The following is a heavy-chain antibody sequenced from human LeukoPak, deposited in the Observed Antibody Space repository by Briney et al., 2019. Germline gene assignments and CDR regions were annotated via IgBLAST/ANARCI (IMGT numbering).Heavy chain of an antibody. J-gene: IGHJ6*02. Sequence: PSETLSLTCTVSGGSISGGTYLWAWIRQPPGKGLEWIGSTSYSGTTYYNPSLKSRVTVSLDTSKNQFSLKLSSVTAADTAVYYCAILTVATLGMDVWGQGTTVTVSS. V-gene: IGHV4-39*01. D-gene: IGHD4-17*01. CDR3: AILTVATLGMDV. CDR2: TSYSGTT. CDR1: GGSISGGTYL.